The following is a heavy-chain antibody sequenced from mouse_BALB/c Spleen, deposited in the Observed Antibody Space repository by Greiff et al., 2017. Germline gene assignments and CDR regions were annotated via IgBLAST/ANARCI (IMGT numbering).Heavy chain of an antibody. Sequence: EVQLQQSGPGLVKPSQSLSLTCTVTGYSITSDYAWNWIRQFPGNKLEWMGYISYSGSTSYNPSLKSRISITRDTSKNQFFLQLNSVTTEDTATYYCARRDYGSNYYAMDYWGQGTSVTVSS. D-gene: IGHD1-2*01. V-gene: IGHV3-2*02. J-gene: IGHJ4*01. CDR2: ISYSGST. CDR1: GYSITSDYA. CDR3: ARRDYGSNYYAMDY.